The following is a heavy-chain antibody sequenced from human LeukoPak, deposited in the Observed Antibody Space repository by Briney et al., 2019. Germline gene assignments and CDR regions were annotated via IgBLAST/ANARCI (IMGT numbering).Heavy chain of an antibody. CDR3: AHDLWFGESFDY. D-gene: IGHD3-10*01. CDR1: GFTFDDYG. Sequence: GGPLRLSCAASGFTFDDYGMSWVRQAPGKGLEWVSAISGSGGSTYYADSVKGRFTISRDNSKNTLYLQMNSLRAEDTAVYYCAHDLWFGESFDYWGQGTLVTVSS. J-gene: IGHJ4*02. CDR2: ISGSGGST. V-gene: IGHV3-23*01.